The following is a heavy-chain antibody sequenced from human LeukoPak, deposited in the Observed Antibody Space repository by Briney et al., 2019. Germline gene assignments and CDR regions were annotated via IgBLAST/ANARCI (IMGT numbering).Heavy chain of an antibody. Sequence: SETLSLTCAVHGGSFSGYYWSWIRQPPGKGLEWIGEINHSGSTNYNPSLKSRVTISVDTSKNQFSLKLSSVTAADTAVYYCARDRWGYSYGGYWGRGTLVTVSS. J-gene: IGHJ4*02. CDR2: INHSGST. D-gene: IGHD5-18*01. V-gene: IGHV4-34*01. CDR3: ARDRWGYSYGGY. CDR1: GGSFSGYY.